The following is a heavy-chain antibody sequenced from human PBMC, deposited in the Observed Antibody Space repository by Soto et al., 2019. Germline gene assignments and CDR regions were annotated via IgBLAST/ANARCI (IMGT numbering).Heavy chain of an antibody. CDR3: AKARADYYDSSGYPVDY. V-gene: IGHV6-1*01. CDR2: TFYRSQWHS. Sequence: PSQTLSLTCAISGDSVSNNRAAWSWIRQSPSRGLEWLGRTFYRSQWHSDFAISMESRIIINPDTSKNQLSLQLKSVTPEDTAVYYCAKARADYYDSSGYPVDYWGQGTLLTVSS. D-gene: IGHD3-22*01. J-gene: IGHJ4*02. CDR1: GDSVSNNRAA.